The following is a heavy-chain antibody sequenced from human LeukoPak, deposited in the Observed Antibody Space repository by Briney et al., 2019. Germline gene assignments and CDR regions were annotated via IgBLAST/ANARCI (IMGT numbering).Heavy chain of an antibody. Sequence: GGSLRLSCAASGFTFSSYAMSWVRQAPGKGLEWVSAISGSGGSTYYADSVKGRFTISRDNSKNTLYLQMNSLRAEDTAVYYCARLLRDMDYYYYYGMDVWGQGTTVTVSS. CDR2: ISGSGGST. V-gene: IGHV3-23*01. CDR3: ARLLRDMDYYYYYGMDV. CDR1: GFTFSSYA. D-gene: IGHD1-26*01. J-gene: IGHJ6*02.